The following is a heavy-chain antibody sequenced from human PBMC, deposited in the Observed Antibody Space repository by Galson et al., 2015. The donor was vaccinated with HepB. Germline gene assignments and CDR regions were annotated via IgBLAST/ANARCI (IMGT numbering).Heavy chain of an antibody. J-gene: IGHJ6*02. Sequence: SLRLSCAASGFTFISYGMHWVRQAPGKGLEGVAVIWFDGSSQYYADSVRGRFTISRDNSKNRLYLQMNSLRAEDTAVYYCARSSTVTPLLAYDYYGMDMWGQGTTVTVSS. V-gene: IGHV3-33*01. D-gene: IGHD4-17*01. CDR3: ARSSTVTPLLAYDYYGMDM. CDR2: IWFDGSSQ. CDR1: GFTFISYG.